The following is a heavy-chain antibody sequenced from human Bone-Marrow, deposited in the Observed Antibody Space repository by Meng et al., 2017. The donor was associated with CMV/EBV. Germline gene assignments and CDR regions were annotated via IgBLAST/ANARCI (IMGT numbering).Heavy chain of an antibody. CDR1: GGSISSGDYY. Sequence: SETLSLTCTVSGGSISSGDYYWSWIRQPPGKGLEWIGYIYYSGSTYYNPSLKSRVTISVDTSKNQFSLKLSSVTAADTAVYYCARVGYCSGGSCYQPFDYWGQGTLVTVSS. CDR2: IYYSGST. V-gene: IGHV4-30-4*08. D-gene: IGHD2-15*01. J-gene: IGHJ4*02. CDR3: ARVGYCSGGSCYQPFDY.